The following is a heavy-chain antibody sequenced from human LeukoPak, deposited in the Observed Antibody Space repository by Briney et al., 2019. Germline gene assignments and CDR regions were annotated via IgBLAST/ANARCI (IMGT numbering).Heavy chain of an antibody. CDR1: GFTFSNAW. J-gene: IGHJ6*02. V-gene: IGHV3-15*01. CDR3: TSTPREVVVMYYYYGMDV. CDR2: IKSKTDGGTT. Sequence: GGSLRLSCAASGFTFSNAWMSWVRQAPGKGLEWVGRIKSKTDGGTTDYAAPVKGRFTISRDDSKNTLYLQMNSLKTEDTAVYYCTSTPREVVVMYYYYGMDVWGQGTTVTVSS. D-gene: IGHD3-22*01.